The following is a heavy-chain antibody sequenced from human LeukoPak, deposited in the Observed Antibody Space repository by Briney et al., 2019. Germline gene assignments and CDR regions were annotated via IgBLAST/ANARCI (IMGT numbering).Heavy chain of an antibody. CDR1: GFTFSGSA. V-gene: IGHV3-73*01. CDR2: IRSKANGYTT. Sequence: GGSLTLSCAASGFTFSGSAMHWVRQAPGKGLEWVGRIRSKANGYTTAYGASVKGRFTISRDDLKRTTYVQMKSLKIEDTAVYYCTRLAGGDAFDIWGPGTMVTVSS. CDR3: TRLAGGDAFDI. J-gene: IGHJ3*02. D-gene: IGHD2-15*01.